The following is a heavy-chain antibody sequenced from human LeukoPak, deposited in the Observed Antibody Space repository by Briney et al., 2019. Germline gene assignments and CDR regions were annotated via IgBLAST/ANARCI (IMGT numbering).Heavy chain of an antibody. Sequence: GGSLRLSCAASGFTVSSNYMSWVRQAPGKGLEWVSAISGSGGSTYYADSVKGRFTISRDNSKNTLYLQMNSLRAEDTAVYYCAGGITMIVAVLAFDIWGQGTMVTVSS. CDR3: AGGITMIVAVLAFDI. CDR2: ISGSGGST. CDR1: GFTVSSNY. J-gene: IGHJ3*02. D-gene: IGHD3-22*01. V-gene: IGHV3-23*01.